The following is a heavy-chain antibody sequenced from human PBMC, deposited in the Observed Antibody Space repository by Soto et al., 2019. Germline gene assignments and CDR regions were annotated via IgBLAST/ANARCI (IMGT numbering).Heavy chain of an antibody. V-gene: IGHV4-31*02. CDR3: ARENFGAVVHDAFDL. CDR2: IYDTETA. Sequence: QVQLQESGPGLVKPSQTLSLTCSVSGGSVSSGGYYWNWIRQLPGKGLEWIGYIYDTETAYYNPSLKSPPSISLDTSKNQFSLTLNSVTPADTAVYYCARENFGAVVHDAFDLWGQGTVVTVSS. J-gene: IGHJ3*01. CDR1: GGSVSSGGYY. D-gene: IGHD3-3*01.